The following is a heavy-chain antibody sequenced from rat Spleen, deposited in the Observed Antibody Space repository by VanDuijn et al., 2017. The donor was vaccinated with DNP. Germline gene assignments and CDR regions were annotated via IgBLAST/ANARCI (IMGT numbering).Heavy chain of an antibody. CDR3: ARGSFGAMDA. J-gene: IGHJ4*01. V-gene: IGHV5S13*01. D-gene: IGHD4-3*01. Sequence: EVQLVESGGGLVQPGRSLKLSCAASGFTFSNYGMAWVRQAPTKGLEWVASISTGGGSTYYGDSVKGRFTISRDNAKSTLYLQMNSLRSEDMATYYCARGSFGAMDAWGQGTSVTVSS. CDR1: GFTFSNYG. CDR2: ISTGGGST.